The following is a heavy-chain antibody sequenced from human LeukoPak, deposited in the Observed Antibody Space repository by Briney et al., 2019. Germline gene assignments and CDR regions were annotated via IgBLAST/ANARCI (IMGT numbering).Heavy chain of an antibody. D-gene: IGHD3-9*01. CDR1: GFTFSSYA. J-gene: IGHJ4*02. V-gene: IGHV3-23*01. CDR2: ISGSGGST. CDR3: ASASYYDILTGYSEYYFDY. Sequence: GGSLRLSCAASGFTFSSYAMSWVRQAPGKGLEWVSAISGSGGSTYYADSVKGRFTISRDNAKNSLYLQMNSLRAEDTAVYYCASASYYDILTGYSEYYFDYWGQGTLVTVSS.